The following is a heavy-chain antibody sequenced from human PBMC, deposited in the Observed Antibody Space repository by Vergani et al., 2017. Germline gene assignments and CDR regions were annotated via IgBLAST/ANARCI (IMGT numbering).Heavy chain of an antibody. CDR3: ARHDSGHYDSSYYGLDV. CDR1: GGSISGVSYY. D-gene: IGHD3-16*01. CDR2: IYYSGST. V-gene: IGHV4-61*02. Sequence: QVQLQESGPGLVKPSQSLSLTCTVSGGSISGVSYYLSWVRQPAGKGLEWIGRIYYSGSTYYNPSLKSRVSISVDTSKNQFSLKLSSVTAADSAVYYCARHDSGHYDSSYYGLDVWGQGTTVTVSS. J-gene: IGHJ6*02.